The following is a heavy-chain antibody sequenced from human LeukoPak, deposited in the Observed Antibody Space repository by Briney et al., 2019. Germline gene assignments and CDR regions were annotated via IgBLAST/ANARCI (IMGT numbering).Heavy chain of an antibody. D-gene: IGHD3-10*01. V-gene: IGHV3-20*04. CDR1: GFTFDDYG. J-gene: IGHJ3*02. Sequence: PGGSLRLSCAASGFTFDDYGMSWVRQAPGKGLEWVSGISWNSGSIGYADSVKGRFTISRDNAKNSLYLQMNSLRAEDTSLYYCAKERRATVAFDIWGQGTMVTVSS. CDR3: AKERRATVAFDI. CDR2: ISWNSGSI.